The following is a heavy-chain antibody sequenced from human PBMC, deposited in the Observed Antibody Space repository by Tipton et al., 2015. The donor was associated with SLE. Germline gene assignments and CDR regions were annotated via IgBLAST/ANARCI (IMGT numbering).Heavy chain of an antibody. CDR2: IYYTGST. CDR3: ARDLGSWGGWFDP. Sequence: TLSLTCTVSGGSISSYYWSWIRQPPGKGLEWIGYIYYTGSTYYNPSLKSRVTISVDTSKNQFSLKLSSVTAADTAVYYCARDLGSWGGWFDPWGQGALVTVSA. D-gene: IGHD3-16*01. CDR1: GGSISSYY. J-gene: IGHJ5*02. V-gene: IGHV4-59*01.